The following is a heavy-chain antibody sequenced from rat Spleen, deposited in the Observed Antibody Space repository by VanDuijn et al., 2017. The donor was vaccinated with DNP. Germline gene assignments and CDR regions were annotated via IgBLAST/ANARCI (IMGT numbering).Heavy chain of an antibody. CDR3: IRDTAY. D-gene: IGHD2-1*01. J-gene: IGHJ3*01. V-gene: IGHV5-25*01. Sequence: EVLLVESDGGLVQPGRSLKLSCAVSGFTFSDYYMAWVRQAPAKGLEWVATFSTIGDDTYYRDSVKGRFSISRDNGKSTLYLQMDSLRSEDTATYYCIRDTAYWGQGTLVTVSS. CDR2: FSTIGDDT. CDR1: GFTFSDYY.